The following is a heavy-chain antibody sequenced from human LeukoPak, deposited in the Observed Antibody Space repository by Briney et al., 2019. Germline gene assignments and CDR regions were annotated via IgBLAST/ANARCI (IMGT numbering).Heavy chain of an antibody. D-gene: IGHD3-10*01. CDR3: AKDKKVDYYGSGSFDY. CDR1: GFTFSSYA. CDR2: ISGSGGST. J-gene: IGHJ4*02. Sequence: GGSLRLSCAASGFTFSSYAMSWVRQAPGKGLEWVSAISGSGGSTYYADSVKGRFTISRDNSKNTLYLQMNSLRAEDTAVYYCAKDKKVDYYGSGSFDYWSQGTLVTVSS. V-gene: IGHV3-23*01.